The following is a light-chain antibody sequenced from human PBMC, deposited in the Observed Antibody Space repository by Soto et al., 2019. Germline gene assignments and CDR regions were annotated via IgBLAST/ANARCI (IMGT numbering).Light chain of an antibody. CDR3: SSYAGTHNVV. Sequence: QSALTQPPSASGSPGQSVTISCTGTSSDVGFYNYVSWYQQHPGKAPKLIISEVSQRPSGVPDRFSGSKSANTASLTVSGLQDEDEADYYCSSYAGTHNVVFGTGTKLTVL. V-gene: IGLV2-8*01. CDR2: EVS. J-gene: IGLJ1*01. CDR1: SSDVGFYNY.